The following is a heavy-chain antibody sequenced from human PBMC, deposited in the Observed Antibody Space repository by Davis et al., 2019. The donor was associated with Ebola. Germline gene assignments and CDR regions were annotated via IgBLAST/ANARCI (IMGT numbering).Heavy chain of an antibody. D-gene: IGHD1-1*01. J-gene: IGHJ4*02. CDR3: ARRAFDNYYFDY. V-gene: IGHV3-74*01. CDR2: ISSDGSST. CDR1: GFTFSSYW. Sequence: HTGGSLRLSCAVSGFTFSSYWMHWVRHVPGKGLVWVSRISSDGSSTTYADSVKGRFTFSRDNAKNSLHLQMDSLRAEDTAVYYCARRAFDNYYFDYWGQGTLVTVSS.